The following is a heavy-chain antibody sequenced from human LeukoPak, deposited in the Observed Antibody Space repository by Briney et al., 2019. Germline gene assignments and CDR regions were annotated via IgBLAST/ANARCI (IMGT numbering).Heavy chain of an antibody. V-gene: IGHV4-30-4*01. D-gene: IGHD3-3*01. Sequence: SETLSLTCTVSGGSISSGDYYWSWIRQPPGKGLEWIGYIYYSGSTYYNPSLKSRVTISVDTSKNQFSLKLSSVTAADTAVYYCARDRRYDFWSGYPGAFDIWGQGTTVTVSS. CDR2: IYYSGST. CDR3: ARDRRYDFWSGYPGAFDI. J-gene: IGHJ3*02. CDR1: GGSISSGDYY.